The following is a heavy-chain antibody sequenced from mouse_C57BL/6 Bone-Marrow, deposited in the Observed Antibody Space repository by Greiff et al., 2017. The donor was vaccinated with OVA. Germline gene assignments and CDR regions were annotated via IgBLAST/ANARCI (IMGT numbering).Heavy chain of an antibody. Sequence: QVQLKQSGAELVRPGASVKLSCKASGYTFTDYYINWVKQRPGQGLEWIARIYPGSGNTYYNEKFKGKATLTAEKSSSTAYMQLSSLTSEDSAVYFCARSSSGYVGFAYWGQGTLVTVSA. CDR2: IYPGSGNT. J-gene: IGHJ3*01. D-gene: IGHD3-2*02. V-gene: IGHV1-76*01. CDR3: ARSSSGYVGFAY. CDR1: GYTFTDYY.